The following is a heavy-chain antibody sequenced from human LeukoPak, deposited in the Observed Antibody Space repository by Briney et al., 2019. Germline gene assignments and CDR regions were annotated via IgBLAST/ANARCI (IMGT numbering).Heavy chain of an antibody. J-gene: IGHJ4*02. CDR1: GGSVSGYY. Sequence: SETLSLTCAVYGGSVSGYYWSWIRQPPGKGLEWIGEINHSGSTNYNPSLKSRVTISVDTSKNQFSLKLSSVTAADTAVYYCAREGDLGYCSGGSCYAFDYWGQRTLVTVSS. CDR3: AREGDLGYCSGGSCYAFDY. V-gene: IGHV4-34*01. CDR2: INHSGST. D-gene: IGHD2-15*01.